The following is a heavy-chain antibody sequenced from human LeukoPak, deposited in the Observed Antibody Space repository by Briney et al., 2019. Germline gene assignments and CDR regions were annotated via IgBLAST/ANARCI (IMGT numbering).Heavy chain of an antibody. CDR3: AKKSPGTYYAPPDY. Sequence: GRSLGLSCAASGFTFSSYGMHWVRQAPGKGLEWVAVTSYDGSNKNYADSVKGRFTISRDNSKNTLCLQMNSLRAEDTAVYYCAKKSPGTYYAPPDYWGQGTLVTVSS. V-gene: IGHV3-30*18. J-gene: IGHJ4*02. CDR1: GFTFSSYG. CDR2: TSYDGSNK. D-gene: IGHD3-10*01.